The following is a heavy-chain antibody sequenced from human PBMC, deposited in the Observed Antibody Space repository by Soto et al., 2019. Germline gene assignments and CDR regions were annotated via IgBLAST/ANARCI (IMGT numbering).Heavy chain of an antibody. CDR1: GYTFTSYG. CDR2: ISAYNGNT. J-gene: IGHJ3*02. D-gene: IGHD3-22*01. Sequence: ASVKVSFKASGYTFTSYGISWVRQAPGQGLEWMGWISAYNGNTNYAQKLQGRVTMTTDTSTSTAYVELRSLRSDDTAVYYCARETTYYGSSGYLGGAFDIWGQGTMVTVSS. CDR3: ARETTYYGSSGYLGGAFDI. V-gene: IGHV1-18*01.